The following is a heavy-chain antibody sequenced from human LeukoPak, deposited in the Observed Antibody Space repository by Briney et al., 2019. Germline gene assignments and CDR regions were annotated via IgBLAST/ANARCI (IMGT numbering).Heavy chain of an antibody. CDR1: GFTFSSYW. J-gene: IGHJ4*02. CDR3: AKDVYYYDSSAYSSLDY. CDR2: IQYDGSNK. V-gene: IGHV3-30*02. D-gene: IGHD3-22*01. Sequence: PGGSLRLSCAASGFTFSSYWMSWVRQAPGKGLEWVAFIQYDGSNKYYADSVKGRFTISRDNSRNTLYLQMNSLRAEDTAVYYCAKDVYYYDSSAYSSLDYWGQGTLVTVSS.